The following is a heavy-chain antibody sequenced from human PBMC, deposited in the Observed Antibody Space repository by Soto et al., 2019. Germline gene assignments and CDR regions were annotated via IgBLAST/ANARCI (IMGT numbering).Heavy chain of an antibody. CDR1: GFIFGNAW. D-gene: IGHD1-26*01. J-gene: IGHJ4*01. Sequence: EVHLVESGGGLVKPGGSLRLSCAASGFIFGNAWINWVRQAPGKGLEWVGRVKSKTDGGTTDFAAPVKGRFAISRDDSKNMVYLEMNSLKTEDTAIYYCTTDSYITNIIVRFDYWGHGTLVTVSS. CDR3: TTDSYITNIIVRFDY. V-gene: IGHV3-15*07. CDR2: VKSKTDGGTT.